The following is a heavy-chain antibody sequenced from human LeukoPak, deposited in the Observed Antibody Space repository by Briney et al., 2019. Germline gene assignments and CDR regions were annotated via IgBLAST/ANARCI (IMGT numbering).Heavy chain of an antibody. CDR3: TTVGPRGSSRLGY. Sequence: GGSLRLSCAASGFTFSNAWMSWVRQAPGKGLERVGRIKSKTDGGTTDYAATVKGRFTISRDDSKNTLYLQMNSLKTEDTAVYYCTTVGPRGSSRLGYWGQGTLVTVSS. V-gene: IGHV3-15*01. D-gene: IGHD1-26*01. J-gene: IGHJ4*02. CDR2: IKSKTDGGTT. CDR1: GFTFSNAW.